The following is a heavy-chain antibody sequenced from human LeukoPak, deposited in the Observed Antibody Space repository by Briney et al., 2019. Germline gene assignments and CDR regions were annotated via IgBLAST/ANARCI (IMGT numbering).Heavy chain of an antibody. CDR1: GYTFTSYY. Sequence: ASVKVSCKASGYTFTSYYMHWVRQAPGQGLEWMGIINPSGGSTSYAQKFQGRVTMTRDTSTSTVYMELSSLRSEDTAVYYCARGYCSSTSCARGFGYWGQGTLVTVSS. V-gene: IGHV1-46*01. J-gene: IGHJ4*02. CDR2: INPSGGST. CDR3: ARGYCSSTSCARGFGY. D-gene: IGHD2-2*01.